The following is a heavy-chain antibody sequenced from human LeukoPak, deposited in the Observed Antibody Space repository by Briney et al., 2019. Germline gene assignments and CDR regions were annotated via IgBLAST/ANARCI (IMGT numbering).Heavy chain of an antibody. CDR1: GFTFSSYG. D-gene: IGHD6-13*01. V-gene: IGHV3-30*18. J-gene: IGHJ4*02. CDR2: ISYDGSNK. CDR3: AKRELGSSSPFDY. Sequence: GGFLRLSCAASGFTFSSYGMHWVRQAPGKGLEWMAVISYDGSNKYYADSVKGRFTISRDNSKNTLYLQMNSLRAEDTAVYYCAKRELGSSSPFDYWGQGTLVTVSS.